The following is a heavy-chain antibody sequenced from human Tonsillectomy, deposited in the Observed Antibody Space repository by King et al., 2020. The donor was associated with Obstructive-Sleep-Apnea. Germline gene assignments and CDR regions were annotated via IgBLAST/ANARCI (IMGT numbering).Heavy chain of an antibody. D-gene: IGHD1-1*01. J-gene: IGHJ5*02. CDR2: ITTYSDNT. Sequence: QLVQSGAEVKKPGASMKVSCKASGYTFTKYGINWFRQAPGQGLEWMGWITTYSDNTYYAQNFQGRVTLTTDTSTSTAYMELRDLRSDDTAVYYCVRGGTGWYDDWGQGTLVTVSS. CDR1: GYTFTKYG. CDR3: VRGGTGWYDD. V-gene: IGHV1-18*01.